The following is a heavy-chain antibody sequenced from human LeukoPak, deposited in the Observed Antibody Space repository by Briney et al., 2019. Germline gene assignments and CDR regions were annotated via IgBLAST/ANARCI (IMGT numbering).Heavy chain of an antibody. CDR3: ARDREYGDAFDI. CDR2: IYTSGST. Sequence: SSETLSLTCTVSGGSISSYYWSWIRQPAGKGLEWIGRIYTSGSTNYNPFLKSRVTMSVDTSKNQFSLKLSSVTAADTAVYYCARDREYGDAFDIWGQGTMVTVSS. D-gene: IGHD3-10*01. V-gene: IGHV4-4*07. CDR1: GGSISSYY. J-gene: IGHJ3*02.